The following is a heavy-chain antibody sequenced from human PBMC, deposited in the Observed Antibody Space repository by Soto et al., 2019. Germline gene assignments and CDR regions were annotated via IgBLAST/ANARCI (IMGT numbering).Heavy chain of an antibody. CDR3: ARKIAVAGAMYGMDV. V-gene: IGHV1-46*01. CDR2: INPSGGST. J-gene: IGHJ6*02. D-gene: IGHD6-19*01. CDR1: GYTFTSYY. Sequence: QVQLVQSGAEVKKPGASVKVSCKASGYTFTSYYMHWVRQAPGQGLAWMGIINPSGGSTSYAQKFQGRVTMTRDTSTSTVYMELSSLRSEDTAVYYCARKIAVAGAMYGMDVWGQGTTVTVSS.